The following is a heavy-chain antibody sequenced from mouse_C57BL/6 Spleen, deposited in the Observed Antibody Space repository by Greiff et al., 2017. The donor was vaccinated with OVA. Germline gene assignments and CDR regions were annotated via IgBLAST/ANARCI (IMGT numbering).Heavy chain of an antibody. J-gene: IGHJ3*01. D-gene: IGHD1-1*01. CDR1: GFNIKNTY. Sequence: VQLQQSVAELVRPGASVKLSCTASGFNIKNTYMHWVKQRPEQGLEWIGRIDPANGNTKYAPKFQGKATLTADTSSSTAYLQLSSLTSEDTAVYCCARSGYGSSCGFADWGKGTLVTVSA. CDR2: IDPANGNT. V-gene: IGHV14-3*01. CDR3: ARSGYGSSCGFAD.